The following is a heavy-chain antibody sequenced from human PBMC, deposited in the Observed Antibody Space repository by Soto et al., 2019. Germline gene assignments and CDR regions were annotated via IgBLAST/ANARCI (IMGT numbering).Heavy chain of an antibody. Sequence: QVQLVQSGAEVKKPGASVKVSCKASGYTFTSYAMHWVRQAPGQRLEWMGWINAGNGNTKYSQKCQGRVNITRATSASTAYMELSSLRSEDTAVYYCARDLGGWTDYWGQGTLVTVSS. CDR1: GYTFTSYA. CDR3: ARDLGGWTDY. CDR2: INAGNGNT. J-gene: IGHJ4*02. D-gene: IGHD6-19*01. V-gene: IGHV1-3*01.